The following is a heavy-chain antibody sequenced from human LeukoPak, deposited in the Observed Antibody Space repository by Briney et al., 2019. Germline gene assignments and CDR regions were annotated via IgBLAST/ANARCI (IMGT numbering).Heavy chain of an antibody. J-gene: IGHJ4*02. CDR1: EFTFSNYA. Sequence: PGGSLRLSCAASEFTFSNYAMGWVRQAPGKGLEWVSFIGGSAYSAFYADSVKGRFTISGDTSKSTLYLQMNSLRAEDTAVYYCAGRPTLVRGPFDYWGQGTLVTVSS. CDR3: AGRPTLVRGPFDY. V-gene: IGHV3-23*01. CDR2: IGGSAYSA. D-gene: IGHD2-15*01.